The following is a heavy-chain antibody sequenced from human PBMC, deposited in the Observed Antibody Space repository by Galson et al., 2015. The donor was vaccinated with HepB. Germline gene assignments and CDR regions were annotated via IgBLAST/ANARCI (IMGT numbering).Heavy chain of an antibody. CDR2: IIPIFGTA. V-gene: IGHV1-69*13. Sequence: SVKVSCKASGGTFSSYSIIWVRQAPGQGLEWMGGIIPIFGTANYAQKFQGRVTIAADESTSTAYMVLRSLRYEDTAVYYCARAAGDSSTYANDYWGQGALVTVSS. CDR3: ARAAGDSSTYANDY. CDR1: GGTFSSYS. J-gene: IGHJ4*02. D-gene: IGHD5-18*01.